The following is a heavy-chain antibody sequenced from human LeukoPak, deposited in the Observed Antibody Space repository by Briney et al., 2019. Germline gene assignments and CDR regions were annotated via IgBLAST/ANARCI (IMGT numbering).Heavy chain of an antibody. CDR2: IYYSGST. D-gene: IGHD1-26*01. CDR1: GGSISSGDYY. V-gene: IGHV4-30-4*01. CDR3: AGYFYSGSYLDY. J-gene: IGHJ4*02. Sequence: KPSETLSLTCTVSGGSISSGDYYWSWIRQPPGKGLEWIGYIYYSGSTYYNPSLKSRVTISVDTSKNQFSLKLSSVTAADTAVYYCAGYFYSGSYLDYWGQGTLVTVSS.